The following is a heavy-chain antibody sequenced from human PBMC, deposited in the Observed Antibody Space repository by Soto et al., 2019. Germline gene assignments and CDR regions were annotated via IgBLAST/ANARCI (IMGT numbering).Heavy chain of an antibody. Sequence: ASVKVSCKASGYTFTSYYMHWVRQAPGQGLEWMGIINPSGGSTSYAQKFQGRVTMTRDTSTSTVYMELSSLRSEDTAVYYCARDPIAVVTPLWYFDLLGRGTLVTVSS. CDR2: INPSGGST. CDR1: GYTFTSYY. J-gene: IGHJ2*01. V-gene: IGHV1-46*03. D-gene: IGHD2-21*02. CDR3: ARDPIAVVTPLWYFDL.